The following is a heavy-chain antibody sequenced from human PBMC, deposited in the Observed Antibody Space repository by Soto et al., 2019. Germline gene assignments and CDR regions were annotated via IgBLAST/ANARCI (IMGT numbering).Heavy chain of an antibody. D-gene: IGHD3-10*01. CDR2: INPSGGST. Sequence: ASVKVSCKASGYTFPTYYIHWVRQAPGQGLEWMGIINPSGGSTTYAQNFQGRVTMTRDTSTSTVYMELSSLRSEDTAVYYCARALPRSGFDYWGQGTLVPSPQ. CDR3: ARALPRSGFDY. V-gene: IGHV1-46*01. CDR1: GYTFPTYY. J-gene: IGHJ4*02.